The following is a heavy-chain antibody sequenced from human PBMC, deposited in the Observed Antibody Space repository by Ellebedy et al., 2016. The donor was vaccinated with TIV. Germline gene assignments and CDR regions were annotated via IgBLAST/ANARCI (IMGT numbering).Heavy chain of an antibody. CDR2: AYYTGSF. J-gene: IGHJ2*01. Sequence: GSLRLSCVVSGGSVGNSVWWSWVRQPPGKGLEWIGEAYYTGSFNYNPSLKSRATISIDESKNQLSLKLTSVTVADTAVYYCARIITTLGVVPYYFDVWGRGTLVSVSS. V-gene: IGHV4-4*02. CDR3: ARIITTLGVVPYYFDV. D-gene: IGHD3-3*01. CDR1: GGSVGNSVW.